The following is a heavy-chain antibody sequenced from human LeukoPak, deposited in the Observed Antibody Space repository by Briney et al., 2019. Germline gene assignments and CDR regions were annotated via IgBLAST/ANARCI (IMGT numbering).Heavy chain of an antibody. Sequence: ERSLRLSCAASGFSFSAYGMHWVRQAPGKGLECVTVIGHDGNNANYADSVKGRFTISRDNSKNTLYLQMSSLRAEDTAVYYCARDFNVGKNFDFWGQGTLVIVSS. J-gene: IGHJ4*02. CDR3: ARDFNVGKNFDF. V-gene: IGHV3-33*01. CDR2: IGHDGNNA. CDR1: GFSFSAYG. D-gene: IGHD1-26*01.